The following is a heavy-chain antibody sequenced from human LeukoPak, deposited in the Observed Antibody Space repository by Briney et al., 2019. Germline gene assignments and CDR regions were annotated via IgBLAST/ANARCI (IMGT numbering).Heavy chain of an antibody. Sequence: SETLSLTCTVSGGSISSYYWSWIRQPPGAALGWIGYIYYSGSTSYNPSLKSRVTISVDTSKNHFSLKLSSVTAADTAVYYCARHPPHVVVTALRSFDIWGQGTMVTVSS. J-gene: IGHJ3*02. CDR1: GGSISSYY. V-gene: IGHV4-59*08. CDR3: ARHPPHVVVTALRSFDI. D-gene: IGHD2-21*02. CDR2: IYYSGST.